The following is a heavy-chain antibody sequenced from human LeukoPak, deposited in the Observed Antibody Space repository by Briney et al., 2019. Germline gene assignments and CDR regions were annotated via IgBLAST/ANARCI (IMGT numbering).Heavy chain of an antibody. CDR3: ARGPGPLWFGELPFDY. J-gene: IGHJ4*02. D-gene: IGHD3-10*01. Sequence: GASVKVSCKASGYTFTAYYMHWVRQAPGQGLEWMGWINPNSGGTVYAQNFQGRVTMTRDTSISTAYMELNRLRSDDTAVYYCARGPGPLWFGELPFDYWGQGTLVTVSS. V-gene: IGHV1-2*02. CDR2: INPNSGGT. CDR1: GYTFTAYY.